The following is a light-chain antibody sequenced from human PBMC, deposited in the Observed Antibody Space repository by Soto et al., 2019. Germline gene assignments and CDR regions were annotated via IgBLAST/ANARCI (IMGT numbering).Light chain of an antibody. V-gene: IGKV3-11*01. CDR1: QSVSSY. Sequence: IGLTQPPPTLPLSPGPTATLSCRASQSVSSYLAWYQQQAGQAPRLLIYEGSNRATGIPTRFSASGSGTDFTLTISGLEPEDCAVYDGQQRNNWPWTFGQGTKVDI. CDR3: QQRNNWPWT. CDR2: EGS. J-gene: IGKJ1*01.